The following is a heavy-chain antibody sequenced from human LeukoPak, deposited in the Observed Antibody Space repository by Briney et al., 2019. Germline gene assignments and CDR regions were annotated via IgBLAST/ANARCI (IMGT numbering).Heavy chain of an antibody. D-gene: IGHD3-10*01. CDR2: IYDSGST. CDR3: ARPALGAFDI. CDR1: GGSISSKSYY. J-gene: IGHJ3*02. V-gene: IGHV4-39*01. Sequence: SETLSLTCTVSGGSISSKSYYWGWIRQSPGKGLEWIGSIYDSGSTYYNPSLKSRVTISVDTSKNQFSLKLSSVTAADMAVYYCARPALGAFDIWGQGTMVTVSS.